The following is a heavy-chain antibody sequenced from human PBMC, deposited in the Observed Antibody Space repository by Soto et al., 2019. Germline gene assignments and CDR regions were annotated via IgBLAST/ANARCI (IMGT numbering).Heavy chain of an antibody. Sequence: SVKVSCKASGGTFSSYAISWVRQAPGQGLEWMGGIIPIFGTANYAQKFQGRVTITADESTSTAYMELGSLRSEDTAVYYCARAVRDTIFGVVTIDYWGQGTLVTVSS. CDR1: GGTFSSYA. D-gene: IGHD3-3*01. V-gene: IGHV1-69*13. CDR3: ARAVRDTIFGVVTIDY. CDR2: IIPIFGTA. J-gene: IGHJ4*02.